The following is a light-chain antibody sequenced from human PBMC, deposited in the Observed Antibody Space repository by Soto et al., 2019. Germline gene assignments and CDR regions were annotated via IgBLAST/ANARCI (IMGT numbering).Light chain of an antibody. Sequence: DIQMTQSPTSLSASVGDRVTITCRASQGIRNFVAWYQQKPGKAPKLLIYAASTLQSGVPSRFSGSGSGTDFTLTINSLQPEDVPTYSCQQYSSVPVFGPGTKVEIK. J-gene: IGKJ3*01. CDR3: QQYSSVPV. V-gene: IGKV1-27*01. CDR2: AAS. CDR1: QGIRNF.